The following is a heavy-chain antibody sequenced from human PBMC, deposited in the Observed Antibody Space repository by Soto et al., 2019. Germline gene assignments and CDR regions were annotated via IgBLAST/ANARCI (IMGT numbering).Heavy chain of an antibody. CDR3: ARAWTYYDFWSGYPSAGAFDY. Sequence: SETLSLTCTVSGGSISSYYWSWIRQPPGKGLEWIGYIYYSGSTNYNPSLKSRVTISVDTSKNQFSLKLSSVTAADTAVYYCARAWTYYDFWSGYPSAGAFDYWGQGTLVTVSS. J-gene: IGHJ4*02. CDR1: GGSISSYY. CDR2: IYYSGST. D-gene: IGHD3-3*01. V-gene: IGHV4-59*01.